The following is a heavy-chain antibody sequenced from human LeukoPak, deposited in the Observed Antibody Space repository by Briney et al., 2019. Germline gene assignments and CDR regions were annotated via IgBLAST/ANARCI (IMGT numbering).Heavy chain of an antibody. V-gene: IGHV3-48*03. Sequence: GGSLRPSCAASGFTFSSYEMNWVRQAPGKGLEWVSYISSSGSTIYYADSVKGRFTISRDNAKNSLYLQMNSLRAEDTAVYYCARDSDIVVVPAATRPYYYYYGMDVWGKGTTVTVSS. J-gene: IGHJ6*04. CDR3: ARDSDIVVVPAATRPYYYYYGMDV. CDR2: ISSSGSTI. CDR1: GFTFSSYE. D-gene: IGHD2-2*01.